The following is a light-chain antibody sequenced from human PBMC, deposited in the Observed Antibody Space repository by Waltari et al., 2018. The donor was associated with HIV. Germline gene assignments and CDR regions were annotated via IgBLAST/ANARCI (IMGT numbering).Light chain of an antibody. CDR3: AAWDDTLSVL. J-gene: IGLJ2*01. V-gene: IGLV1-47*01. CDR1: IANIGRKY. Sequence: QSVLTPPPSASGTPGQRVTIPCSGSIANIGRKYVNWYQKPPGSAPKLLIYRNNQRPSGVPDRFSGSKSGTSASLAISGLRSEDEADYYCAAWDDTLSVLFGGGTKLTVL. CDR2: RNN.